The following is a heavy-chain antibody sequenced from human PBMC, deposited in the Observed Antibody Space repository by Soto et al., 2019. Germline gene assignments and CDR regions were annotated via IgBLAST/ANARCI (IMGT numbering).Heavy chain of an antibody. Sequence: SETLSLTCAVYGGSFSGYYWSWIRQPPGKGLEWIGEINHSGSTNYNPSLKSRVTISVDTSKNQFSLKLSSVTAADTAVYYCARRAGYYYGSGSPYYFYYYMDVWGKGTTVTVSS. CDR2: INHSGST. CDR3: ARRAGYYYGSGSPYYFYYYMDV. J-gene: IGHJ6*03. D-gene: IGHD3-10*01. V-gene: IGHV4-34*01. CDR1: GGSFSGYY.